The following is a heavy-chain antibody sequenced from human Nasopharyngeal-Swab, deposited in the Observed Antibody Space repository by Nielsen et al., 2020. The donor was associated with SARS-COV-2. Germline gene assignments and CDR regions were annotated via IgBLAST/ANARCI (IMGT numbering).Heavy chain of an antibody. Sequence: SETLSLTCTVSGVSISSQYWSWIRQPPGKGLEWIGYISHNSGTNYNPSLKSRVTKFMDTSKNQFSLKLRSVTAADTAVYYCAKEGATGWFDPWGQGTLVTVSS. CDR3: AKEGATGWFDP. V-gene: IGHV4-59*11. J-gene: IGHJ5*02. CDR1: GVSISSQY. CDR2: ISHNSGT.